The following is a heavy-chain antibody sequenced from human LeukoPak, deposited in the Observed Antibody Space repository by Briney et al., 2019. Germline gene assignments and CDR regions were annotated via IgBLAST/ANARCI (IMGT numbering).Heavy chain of an antibody. CDR2: ISGDSVYI. Sequence: GGSLRLSCAAAGFTFTSYSMNWVRQAPGRGLEWVSSISGDSVYIYYADSVRGRFTISRDNTKSSLFLQMNSLRAEDTAVYYCARCSSTGCASSPLAGYLYWGQGTLVTVSS. CDR1: GFTFTSYS. D-gene: IGHD2-2*01. J-gene: IGHJ4*02. V-gene: IGHV3-21*01. CDR3: ARCSSTGCASSPLAGYLY.